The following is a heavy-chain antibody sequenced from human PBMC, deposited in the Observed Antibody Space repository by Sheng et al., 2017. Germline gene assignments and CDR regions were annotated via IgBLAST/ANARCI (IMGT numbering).Heavy chain of an antibody. CDR1: GFLFTSYP. CDR3: ARGNWNYEDY. CDR2: VDAGTPKT. V-gene: IGHV1-3*01. J-gene: IGHJ4*02. D-gene: IGHD3-3*01. Sequence: QARLVQSGAEVKKPGASVKLSCKTSGFLFTSYPIHWVRQAPGQRLEWMGHVDAGTPKTKYSQKFMGRVTFTSDTRARTAYMELSGLVSEDTAVYYCARGNWNYEDYWGQGTLVTVSS.